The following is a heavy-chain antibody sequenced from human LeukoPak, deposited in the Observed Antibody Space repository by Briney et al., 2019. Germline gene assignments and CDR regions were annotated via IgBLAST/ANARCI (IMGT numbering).Heavy chain of an antibody. D-gene: IGHD3-10*01. Sequence: PGGSLRLSCAASGFTFSSYGMSWVRQAPGKGLEWVSAISGSGGSTYYADSVKGRFTISRDNSKNTLYLQMNSLRAEDTAVYYCAKDRYEEYGSGSYGMDYYYYMDVWGKGTTVTISS. CDR3: AKDRYEEYGSGSYGMDYYYYMDV. J-gene: IGHJ6*03. CDR1: GFTFSSYG. CDR2: ISGSGGST. V-gene: IGHV3-23*01.